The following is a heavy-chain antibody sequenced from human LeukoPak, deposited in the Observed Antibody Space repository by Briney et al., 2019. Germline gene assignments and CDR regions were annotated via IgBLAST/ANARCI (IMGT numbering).Heavy chain of an antibody. CDR1: GGSFSGYY. V-gene: IGHV4-34*01. D-gene: IGHD3-22*01. J-gene: IGHJ5*02. Sequence: SETLSLTRAVYGGSFSGYYWSWIRQPPGKGLEWIGEINHSGSTNYNPSLKSRVTISVDTSKNQFSLKLSSVTAADTAVYYCARGAGYDSSGYYYVRRWFDPWGQGTLVTVSS. CDR2: INHSGST. CDR3: ARGAGYDSSGYYYVRRWFDP.